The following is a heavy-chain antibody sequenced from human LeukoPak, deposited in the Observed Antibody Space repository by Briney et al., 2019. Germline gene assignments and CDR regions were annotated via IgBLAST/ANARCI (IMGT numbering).Heavy chain of an antibody. J-gene: IGHJ6*03. Sequence: HPGGSLRLSRAASGFTFSSYAMHWVRQAPGKGLEYVSAISSNGGSTYYANSVKGRFTISGDNSKNTLYLQMGSPRAEDMAVYYCARAEYCSSTSCYSPYYYYYYMDVWGKGTTVTVSS. CDR1: GFTFSSYA. CDR2: ISSNGGST. CDR3: ARAEYCSSTSCYSPYYYYYYMDV. D-gene: IGHD2-2*01. V-gene: IGHV3-64*01.